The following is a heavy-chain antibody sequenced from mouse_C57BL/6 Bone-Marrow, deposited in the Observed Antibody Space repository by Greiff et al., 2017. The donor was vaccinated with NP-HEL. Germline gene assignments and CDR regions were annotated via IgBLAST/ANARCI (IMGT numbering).Heavy chain of an antibody. D-gene: IGHD2-2*01. CDR3: TTYWIYYGYDGFAY. J-gene: IGHJ3*01. Sequence: EVQRVESGAELVRPGASVKLSCTASGFNIKDDYMHWVKQRPEQGLEWIGWIDPENGDTEYASKFQGKATITADTSSNTAYLQLSSLTSEDTAVYYCTTYWIYYGYDGFAYWGQGTLVTVSA. CDR2: IDPENGDT. V-gene: IGHV14-4*01. CDR1: GFNIKDDY.